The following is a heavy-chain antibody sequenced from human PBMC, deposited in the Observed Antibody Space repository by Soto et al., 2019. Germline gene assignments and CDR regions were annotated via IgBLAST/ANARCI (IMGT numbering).Heavy chain of an antibody. D-gene: IGHD3-16*01. J-gene: IGHJ4*02. CDR3: ARRWGWYFDY. CDR1: GGSISSYY. Sequence: SETLSLTCTVSGGSISSYYWSWIRQPPGKGLEWIGYIYYSGSTNYNPSLKSRVTISVDTSKNQFSLKLSSVTAADTAVYYCARRWGWYFDYWGQGTLVTVSS. CDR2: IYYSGST. V-gene: IGHV4-59*08.